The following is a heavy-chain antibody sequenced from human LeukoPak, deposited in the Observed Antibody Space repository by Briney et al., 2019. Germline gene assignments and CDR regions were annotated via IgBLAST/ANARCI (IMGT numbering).Heavy chain of an antibody. CDR3: ARADNGAFDY. J-gene: IGHJ4*02. CDR2: ITGGATST. CDR1: GFTFSSYA. V-gene: IGHV3-23*01. Sequence: GGSLRLSCAASGFTFSSYAMTWVRLAPGKGLEWVSTITGGATSTYYADSVRGRFATPRDNSKDTLYVQMNSLRAEDTAIYYCARADNGAFDYWGQGTVVTVSS. D-gene: IGHD1-26*01.